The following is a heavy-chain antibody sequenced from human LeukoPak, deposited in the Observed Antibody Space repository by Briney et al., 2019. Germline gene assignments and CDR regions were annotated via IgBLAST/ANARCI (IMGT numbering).Heavy chain of an antibody. D-gene: IGHD1-1*01. CDR2: IYYSGST. CDR1: GDSISSRSYY. V-gene: IGHV4-39*01. Sequence: PSETLSLTCTVSGDSISSRSYYWGWIRQPPGKGLEWIGSIYYSGSTYYNPSLKSRVTISVNTSKNQFSLKLSSVTAADTAVYYCARKGVELDYWGQGILVTVSS. CDR3: ARKGVELDY. J-gene: IGHJ4*02.